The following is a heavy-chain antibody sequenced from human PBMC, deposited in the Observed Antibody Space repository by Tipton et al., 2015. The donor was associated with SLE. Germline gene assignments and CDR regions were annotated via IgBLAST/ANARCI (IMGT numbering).Heavy chain of an antibody. CDR3: ARGSDDSGDYGFDY. D-gene: IGHD4-17*01. J-gene: IGHJ4*02. CDR2: MAPSGTT. V-gene: IGHV4-4*07. Sequence: TLSLTCTVSGDPITDNFWSWIRQPAGKGLEWIGRMAPSGTTNYNPSLNSRVALSLDTSKNQFSLRLSSVTAADTAVYYCARGSDDSGDYGFDYWGQGTLVTVSS. CDR1: GDPITDNF.